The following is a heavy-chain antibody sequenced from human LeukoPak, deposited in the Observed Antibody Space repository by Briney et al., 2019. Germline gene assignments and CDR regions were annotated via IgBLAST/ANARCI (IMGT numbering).Heavy chain of an antibody. V-gene: IGHV3-30*19. J-gene: IGHJ4*02. Sequence: GRSLRLSCAASGFTFSSYGMHWVRQAPGKGLEWVAIIWYDGSNKYYADSVKGRFTISRDNSKNTLYLQMNSLRAEDTAVYYCASGFIPAATIDYWGQGTLVTVSS. D-gene: IGHD2-2*01. CDR3: ASGFIPAATIDY. CDR2: IWYDGSNK. CDR1: GFTFSSYG.